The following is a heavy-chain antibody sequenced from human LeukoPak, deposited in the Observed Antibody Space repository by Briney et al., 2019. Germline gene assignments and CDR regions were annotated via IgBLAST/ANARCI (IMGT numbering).Heavy chain of an antibody. CDR2: ISSSSSYI. V-gene: IGHV3-21*01. Sequence: GGSLRLSCAASGFTFSSYSMNWARQAPGKGLEWVSSISSSSSYIYYADSVKGRFTISRDNAKNSLYLQMNSLRAEDTAVYYCARDLQNYYDSSGYLDYWGQGTLVTVSS. J-gene: IGHJ4*02. CDR3: ARDLQNYYDSSGYLDY. CDR1: GFTFSSYS. D-gene: IGHD3-22*01.